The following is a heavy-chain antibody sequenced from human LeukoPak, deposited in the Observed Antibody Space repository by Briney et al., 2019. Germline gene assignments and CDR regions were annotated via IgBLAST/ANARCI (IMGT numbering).Heavy chain of an antibody. CDR3: SRYESTGYYYYFDY. D-gene: IGHD3-22*01. Sequence: ASETLSLTCVVSGYSISSGFYWSWIRQSPGKGLEWIGSVYHGGITYYNPSFKSRVTISDDTSNNQFSLKLTSVTAADTAVYYCSRYESTGYYYYFDYWGQGALVTVPS. CDR1: GYSISSGFY. CDR2: VYHGGIT. J-gene: IGHJ4*02. V-gene: IGHV4-38-2*01.